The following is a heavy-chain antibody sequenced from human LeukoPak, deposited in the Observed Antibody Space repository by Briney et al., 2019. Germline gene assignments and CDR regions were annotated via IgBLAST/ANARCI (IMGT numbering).Heavy chain of an antibody. J-gene: IGHJ4*02. V-gene: IGHV1-46*03. D-gene: IGHD6-13*01. CDR2: VNPSGGNT. CDR1: GYTFSTFF. CDR3: GRMGGTTWYDY. Sequence: ASVKVSCKTSGYTFSTFFIHWVRQAPGQGLEWVGLVNPSGGNTSYTQKFRGGFTMTRDTSTSTAYMELSSLTSDDTAIYYCGRMGGTTWYDYWGQGTLVTVSS.